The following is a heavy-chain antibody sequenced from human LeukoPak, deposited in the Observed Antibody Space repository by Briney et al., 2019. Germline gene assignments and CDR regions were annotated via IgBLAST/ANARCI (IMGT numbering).Heavy chain of an antibody. V-gene: IGHV1-18*01. CDR3: ARTAIGENWFDP. CDR1: GYTFTSYG. D-gene: IGHD2-21*02. J-gene: IGHJ5*02. CDR2: ISAYNGNT. Sequence: ASVKDSCKASGYTFTSYGISWVRQAPGQGLEWMGWISAYNGNTNYAQKLQGRVTMTTDTSTSTAYMELRSLRSDDTAVYYCARTAIGENWFDPWGQGTLVTVSS.